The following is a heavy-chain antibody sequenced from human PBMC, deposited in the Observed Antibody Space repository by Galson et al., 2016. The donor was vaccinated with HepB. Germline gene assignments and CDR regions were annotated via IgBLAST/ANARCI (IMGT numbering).Heavy chain of an antibody. Sequence: SLRLSCAASGFTLRRSVMSWIRQAPGKGLVWVSRINSDGSTTSYADFVKGRFTISRDNSENTVYLQMNSLRAEDTAVYYCAKDTNPGGYAPHDWGQGTLVSVSS. CDR2: INSDGSTT. CDR1: GFTLRRSV. CDR3: AKDTNPGGYAPHD. V-gene: IGHV3-74*01. J-gene: IGHJ4*02. D-gene: IGHD2-2*01.